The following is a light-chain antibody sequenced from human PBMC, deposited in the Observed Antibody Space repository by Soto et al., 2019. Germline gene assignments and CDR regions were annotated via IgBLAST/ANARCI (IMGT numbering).Light chain of an antibody. CDR1: QSISRF. V-gene: IGKV1-39*01. CDR2: AAS. J-gene: IGKJ1*01. CDR3: QQTYITPPWT. Sequence: DIQMTQSPSSLSASVGDRVTITCRASQSISRFLNWYQQKSGKPPQLLIYAASSLQSGVPSRFSGSGSGTDFTLTISSLQPEDFATYYCQQTYITPPWTFGQGSKVAIK.